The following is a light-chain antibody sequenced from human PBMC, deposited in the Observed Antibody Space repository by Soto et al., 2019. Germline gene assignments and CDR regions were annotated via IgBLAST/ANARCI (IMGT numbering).Light chain of an antibody. V-gene: IGLV4-69*01. CDR2: LNTDGSH. CDR3: QTWDTGTHVV. Sequence: QLVLTQSPSASASLGASVELTCTLSSGHSSYAIAWHQQQPEKGPRYLMKLNTDGSHSKGDGIPDRFSGSSSGAERYLTISSLQSEDEADYYCQTWDTGTHVVFGGGTKLTVL. J-gene: IGLJ2*01. CDR1: SGHSSYA.